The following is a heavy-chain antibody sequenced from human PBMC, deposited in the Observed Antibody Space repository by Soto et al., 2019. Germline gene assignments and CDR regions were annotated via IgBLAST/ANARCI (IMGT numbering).Heavy chain of an antibody. J-gene: IGHJ5*02. CDR2: IYWDDDK. Sequence: QITLKASGPTLVKPTQTLTLTCTFSGFSLSTSGVGVGWIRQPPGKALEWLALIYWDDDKRYSPSLKSRLTITKDTSKNQVVLTMTNMDPVDTATYYCARLSTSPFGECPPPNWLDPWGEGTLVTVSS. V-gene: IGHV2-5*02. D-gene: IGHD3-10*01. CDR1: GFSLSTSGVG. CDR3: ARLSTSPFGECPPPNWLDP.